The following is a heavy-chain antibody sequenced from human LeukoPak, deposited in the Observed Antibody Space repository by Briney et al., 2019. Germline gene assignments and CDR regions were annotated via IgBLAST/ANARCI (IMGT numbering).Heavy chain of an antibody. CDR1: GFTFTTYW. Sequence: PGGSLRFSCAASGFTFTTYWMHWVRQAPGKGLVWVSHINSDGSITSYADSVKGRFTISRDSAKNTLYLQMNSLRAEDTAVYYCARDAVDTANAVWGQGTTVTVSS. V-gene: IGHV3-74*01. J-gene: IGHJ6*02. CDR3: ARDAVDTANAV. D-gene: IGHD5-18*01. CDR2: INSDGSIT.